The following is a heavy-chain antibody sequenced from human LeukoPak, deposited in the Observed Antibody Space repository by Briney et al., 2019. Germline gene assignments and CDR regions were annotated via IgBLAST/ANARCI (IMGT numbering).Heavy chain of an antibody. V-gene: IGHV3-23*01. CDR2: ISDSGTGA. J-gene: IGHJ4*02. CDR3: ARVPYSTGTYDY. Sequence: PGGSLRLSCAASGFTFSSYAMSWVRQAPGKGLEWVSSISDSGTGAYRADSVMGRFTISRDNARSSLYLQMNSLRDGDTAVYYCARVPYSTGTYDYWGQGTLVTVSS. D-gene: IGHD6-19*01. CDR1: GFTFSSYA.